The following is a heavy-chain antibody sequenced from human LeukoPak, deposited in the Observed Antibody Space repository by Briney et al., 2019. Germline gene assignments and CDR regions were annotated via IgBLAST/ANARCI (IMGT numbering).Heavy chain of an antibody. Sequence: GGSLRLFCVASGFDISYNYVGWVRQAPGKGLEWVSVIHTGGTTHYADSVKGRFTISKDNSNNTVYLQMNSVRVEDTAVYYCARVWFGYFFQWGQGALVTVSS. V-gene: IGHV3-53*01. D-gene: IGHD3-10*01. CDR2: IHTGGTT. CDR3: ARVWFGYFFQ. CDR1: GFDISYNY. J-gene: IGHJ4*02.